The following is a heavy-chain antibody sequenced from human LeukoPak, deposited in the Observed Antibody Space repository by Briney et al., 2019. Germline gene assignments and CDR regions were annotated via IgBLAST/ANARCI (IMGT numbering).Heavy chain of an antibody. V-gene: IGHV4-59*01. Sequence: SETLSLTCTVSGGSISSYYWSWIRQPPGKGLEWIGYIYYSGSTNYNPSLKSRVTISVDTSKNQFSLKLSYVTAADTAVYYCARSGYSYGDFDYWGQGTLVTVSS. CDR2: IYYSGST. CDR1: GGSISSYY. D-gene: IGHD5-18*01. J-gene: IGHJ4*02. CDR3: ARSGYSYGDFDY.